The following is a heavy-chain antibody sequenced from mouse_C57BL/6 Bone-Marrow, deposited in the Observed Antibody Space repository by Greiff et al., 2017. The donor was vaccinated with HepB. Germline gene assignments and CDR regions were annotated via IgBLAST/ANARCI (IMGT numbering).Heavy chain of an antibody. Sequence: EVHLVESGGGLVQPGGSLKLSCAASGFTFSDYGMAWVRQAPRKGPEWVAFISNLAYSIYYADTVTGRFTISREIAKNTLYLEMSSLRSEDTAMYYCARHGVVAPFAYWGQGTLVTVSA. D-gene: IGHD1-1*01. CDR3: ARHGVVAPFAY. CDR1: GFTFSDYG. V-gene: IGHV5-15*01. J-gene: IGHJ3*01. CDR2: ISNLAYSI.